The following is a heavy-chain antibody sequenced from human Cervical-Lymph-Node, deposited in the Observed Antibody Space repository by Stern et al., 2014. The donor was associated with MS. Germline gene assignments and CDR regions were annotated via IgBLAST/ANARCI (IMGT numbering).Heavy chain of an antibody. Sequence: QLVQSGAEVRKPGASVKVSCKASGYTFTDYYIHWVRQAPGQGLEWMGRINPNSGGTNSAQKFQGRVTMTRDTSINTAYMELRRLRSYDTAVYYCARDTPNDSSGYFSYWGQGTLVTVSS. CDR3: ARDTPNDSSGYFSY. CDR2: INPNSGGT. V-gene: IGHV1-2*06. D-gene: IGHD3-22*01. J-gene: IGHJ4*02. CDR1: GYTFTDYY.